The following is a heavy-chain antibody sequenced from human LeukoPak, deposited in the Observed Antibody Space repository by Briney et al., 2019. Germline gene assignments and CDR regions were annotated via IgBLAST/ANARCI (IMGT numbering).Heavy chain of an antibody. Sequence: GGSLRLSCAASGFTFSSYWMNWVRQAPGKGLVWVSRIASDGSSTTYADSVKGRFSISRDNAKNTLYLQMNSLRDEDTAVYYCARETKPYYFDYWGQGTLVTVSS. V-gene: IGHV3-74*01. CDR2: IASDGSST. CDR3: ARETKPYYFDY. D-gene: IGHD1-14*01. J-gene: IGHJ4*02. CDR1: GFTFSSYW.